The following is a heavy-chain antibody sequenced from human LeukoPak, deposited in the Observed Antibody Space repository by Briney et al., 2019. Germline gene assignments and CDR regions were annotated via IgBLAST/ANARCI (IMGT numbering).Heavy chain of an antibody. CDR2: IIPILGIA. CDR1: GGTFSSYA. V-gene: IGHV1-69*04. CDR3: ARGRERWENFDY. Sequence: SVKVSCKASGGTFSSYAISWVRQAPGQGLEWMGRIIPILGIANYAQKFQGRVTITADKSTSTAYMELSSLRSEDTAVYYCARGRERWENFDYWGQGTLVTVSS. D-gene: IGHD1-1*01. J-gene: IGHJ4*02.